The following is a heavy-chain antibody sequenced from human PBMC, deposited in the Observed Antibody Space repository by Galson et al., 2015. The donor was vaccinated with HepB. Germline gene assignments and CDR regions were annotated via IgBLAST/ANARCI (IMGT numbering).Heavy chain of an antibody. D-gene: IGHD5-12*01. Sequence: SVKVSCKASGGTFSSYAISWVRQAPGQGLEWMGGIIPIFGTANYAQKFQGRVTITADKSTSTAYMELSSLRSEDTAVYYCARDSRSGYDPFASSSWYFDYWGQGTLVTVSS. CDR1: GGTFSSYA. J-gene: IGHJ4*02. CDR3: ARDSRSGYDPFASSSWYFDY. CDR2: IIPIFGTA. V-gene: IGHV1-69*06.